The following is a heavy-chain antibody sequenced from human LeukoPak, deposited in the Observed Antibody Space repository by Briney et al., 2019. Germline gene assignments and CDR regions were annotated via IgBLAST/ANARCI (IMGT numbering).Heavy chain of an antibody. CDR1: GFTVSTNY. V-gene: IGHV3-66*04. CDR2: IYSGGST. CDR3: ARHFGVITKGVYYYYYGMDV. Sequence: QTGGSLRLSCAASGFTVSTNYMSWVRQAPGEGLEWVSVIYSGGSTYYADSVKGRFTISRDNSKNTLYLQMNSLRAEDTAVYYCARHFGVITKGVYYYYYGMDVWGQGTLVTVSS. D-gene: IGHD3-3*01. J-gene: IGHJ6*02.